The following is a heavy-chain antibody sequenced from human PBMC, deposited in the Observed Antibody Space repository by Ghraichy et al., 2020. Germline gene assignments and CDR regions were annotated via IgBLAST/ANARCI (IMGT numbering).Heavy chain of an antibody. CDR1: GFTFSSYA. CDR2: ISNDGSNN. V-gene: IGHV3-30-3*01. Sequence: GGSLRLSCAASGFTFSSYAMHWVRQAPGKGLEWVAVISNDGSNNYFADSVKGRFTISRDNSKNTLYLQMNSLRTEDTAVYYCARGAIGKDIAAPGTAGEYFQYWGQGTLVTVSS. D-gene: IGHD6-13*01. J-gene: IGHJ1*01. CDR3: ARGAIGKDIAAPGTAGEYFQY.